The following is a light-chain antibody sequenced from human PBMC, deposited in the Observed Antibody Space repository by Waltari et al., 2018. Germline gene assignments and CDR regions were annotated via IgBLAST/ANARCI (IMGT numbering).Light chain of an antibody. V-gene: IGKV3-20*01. Sequence: EIVLTQSPGTLSLSPGERATLSCRASQSVNTYLAWYQQKPGQAPSLLISAASTRAAGIPDRCSGSGSGTDFSLTISRLEAEDFAVYYCQHHVRLPATFGQGTKVEIK. J-gene: IGKJ1*01. CDR3: QHHVRLPAT. CDR2: AAS. CDR1: QSVNTY.